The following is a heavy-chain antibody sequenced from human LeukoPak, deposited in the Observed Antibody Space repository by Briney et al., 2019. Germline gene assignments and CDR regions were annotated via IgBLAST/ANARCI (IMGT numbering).Heavy chain of an antibody. CDR3: ASGIVVVPAAIGILTTDAFDI. CDR1: GYTFTNYD. V-gene: IGHV1-8*01. CDR2: MDPNDGQT. Sequence: ASVKVSCKASGYTFTNYDIHWVRQASGQGLEWMGWMDPNDGQTVYAQKFQGRVTMTRNIPITTAYMELDRLTSEDTAEYYCASGIVVVPAAIGILTTDAFDIWGQGTMVTVSS. D-gene: IGHD2-2*01. J-gene: IGHJ3*02.